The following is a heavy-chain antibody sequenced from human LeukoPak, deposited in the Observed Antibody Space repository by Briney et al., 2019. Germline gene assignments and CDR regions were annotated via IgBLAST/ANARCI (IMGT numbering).Heavy chain of an antibody. CDR2: ISSTGYII. Sequence: GGSLRLSCAPSGFTFSSYEMNWVRQALGRGLEWVSYISSTGYIIKYADSVKGRFTISRDNSKNSLFLQMNSLRGEDTAVYYCARDRADGGSGGDPFDVWGQGTMVTVSS. CDR3: ARDRADGGSGGDPFDV. D-gene: IGHD3-10*01. J-gene: IGHJ3*01. V-gene: IGHV3-48*03. CDR1: GFTFSSYE.